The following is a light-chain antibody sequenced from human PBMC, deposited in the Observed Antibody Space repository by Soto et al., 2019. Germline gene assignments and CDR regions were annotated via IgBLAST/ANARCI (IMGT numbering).Light chain of an antibody. V-gene: IGLV1-44*01. CDR1: SSNIGSNP. CDR3: AAWDDSLNVVV. Sequence: QSVLTQPPSASGTPGQRVTISCSGSSSNIGSNPVNWYQQLPGTAPKLLIYSNNQRPSGVPDRFSGSKSGTSASLAISGLQSEDEADYYCAAWDDSLNVVVFGGGTKVTVL. J-gene: IGLJ2*01. CDR2: SNN.